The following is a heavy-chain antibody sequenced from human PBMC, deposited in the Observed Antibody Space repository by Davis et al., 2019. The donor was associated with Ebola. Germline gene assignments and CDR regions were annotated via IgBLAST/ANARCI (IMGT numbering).Heavy chain of an antibody. CDR2: INPNSGVT. CDR3: ARDLMGSMGKYFDC. Sequence: AASVKVSCKASGYTFTGYYIHWVRQAPGQGLEWMGWINPNSGVTKYAQKFQGWVTLTRDTSITTGYMKLDSLTYDDTAVYYCARDLMGSMGKYFDCWGQGTLVTVSS. CDR1: GYTFTGYY. V-gene: IGHV1-2*04. D-gene: IGHD2-8*01. J-gene: IGHJ4*02.